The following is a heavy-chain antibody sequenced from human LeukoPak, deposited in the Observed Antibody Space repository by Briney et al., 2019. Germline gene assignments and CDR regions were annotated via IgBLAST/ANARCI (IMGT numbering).Heavy chain of an antibody. V-gene: IGHV3-48*01. Sequence: GGSLRLSCAASGFTFGSYSMNWVRQAPGKGLEWVSYISSSSSTIYYADSVKGRFTISRDNAKNSLYLQMNSLRAEDTAVYYCARDLRAAAGTGTQYYFDYWGQGTLVTVSS. CDR2: ISSSSSTI. CDR3: ARDLRAAAGTGTQYYFDY. J-gene: IGHJ4*02. CDR1: GFTFGSYS. D-gene: IGHD6-13*01.